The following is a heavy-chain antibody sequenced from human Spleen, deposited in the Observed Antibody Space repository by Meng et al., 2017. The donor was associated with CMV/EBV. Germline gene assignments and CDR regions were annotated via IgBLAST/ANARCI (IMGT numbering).Heavy chain of an antibody. Sequence: GESLKISCAASGFTFSSYTMNWVRQAPGKGLEWVSYISSSSTIYYADSVKGRFTISRDNAKNSLYLQMNSLRAEDTAVYYCGRSHSSGYYYIGYWGQGTLVTVSS. V-gene: IGHV3-48*04. CDR1: GFTFSSYT. J-gene: IGHJ4*02. CDR3: GRSHSSGYYYIGY. CDR2: ISSSSTI. D-gene: IGHD3-22*01.